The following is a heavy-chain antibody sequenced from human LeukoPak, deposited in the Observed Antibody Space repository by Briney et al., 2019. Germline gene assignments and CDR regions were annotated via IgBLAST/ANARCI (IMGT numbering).Heavy chain of an antibody. J-gene: IGHJ4*02. Sequence: GGSLRLSCAASGFSSSTYGMHWVRQAPGKGLEWVAVIWYDESNNYYADSVKGRFTISRDNSKNTLYLQMNSLRAEDTAVYYCARALLPYSSIYYFDYWGQGTLVTVSS. CDR1: GFSSSTYG. D-gene: IGHD6-13*01. CDR3: ARALLPYSSIYYFDY. V-gene: IGHV3-33*01. CDR2: IWYDESNN.